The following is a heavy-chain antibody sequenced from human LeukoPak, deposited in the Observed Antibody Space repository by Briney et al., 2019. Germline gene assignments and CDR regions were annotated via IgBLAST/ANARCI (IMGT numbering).Heavy chain of an antibody. J-gene: IGHJ4*02. CDR2: ISAYNGNT. Sequence: ASVKVSFKASGYTFTIYGISWVRQAPGQGVEGMGWISAYNGNTNYTQKLQGRVTITTDTSTSTAYMELRSLRSDDTAVYYCARDLNRYFDWLLHLDYWGQGTLVTVSS. CDR3: ARDLNRYFDWLLHLDY. CDR1: GYTFTIYG. V-gene: IGHV1-18*04. D-gene: IGHD3-9*01.